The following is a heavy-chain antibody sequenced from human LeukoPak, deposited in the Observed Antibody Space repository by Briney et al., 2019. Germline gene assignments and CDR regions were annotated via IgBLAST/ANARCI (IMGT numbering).Heavy chain of an antibody. Sequence: SETLSLTCTVSGGSISSYYWSWIRQPPGKGLEWIGYIYYSGSTNYNPSLKSRVTISVGTSKNQFSLKLSSVTAADTAVYYCARVGQDCSGGSCYYYYGMDVWGQGTTVTVSS. J-gene: IGHJ6*02. CDR2: IYYSGST. D-gene: IGHD2-15*01. CDR1: GGSISSYY. V-gene: IGHV4-59*01. CDR3: ARVGQDCSGGSCYYYYGMDV.